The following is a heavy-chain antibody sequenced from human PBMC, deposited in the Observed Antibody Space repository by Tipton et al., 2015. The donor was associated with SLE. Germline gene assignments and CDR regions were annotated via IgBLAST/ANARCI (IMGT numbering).Heavy chain of an antibody. CDR2: IYTSGST. D-gene: IGHD2-8*01. J-gene: IGHJ4*02. CDR1: GGSISSGSYY. Sequence: TLSLTCTVSGGSISSGSYYWSWIRQPAGKGLEWIGYIYTSGSTNYNPSLKSRVTISVDTSKNQFSLKLSSVTAADTAVYFCAREERNGHLNYLDFWGQGTLVPVSS. V-gene: IGHV4-61*09. CDR3: AREERNGHLNYLDF.